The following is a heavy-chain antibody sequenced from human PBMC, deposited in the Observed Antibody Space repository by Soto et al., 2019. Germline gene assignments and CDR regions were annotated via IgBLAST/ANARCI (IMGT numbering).Heavy chain of an antibody. Sequence: ASVKVSCKASGYTFTSYAMHWVRQAPGQRLEWMGWINAGNGNTKYSQKFQGRVTITRDTSASTAYMELSSLRSEDTAVYYCARGGRGVPASPPQNWFDPWGQGTLVTVSS. J-gene: IGHJ5*02. CDR2: INAGNGNT. D-gene: IGHD2-2*01. CDR1: GYTFTSYA. CDR3: ARGGRGVPASPPQNWFDP. V-gene: IGHV1-3*01.